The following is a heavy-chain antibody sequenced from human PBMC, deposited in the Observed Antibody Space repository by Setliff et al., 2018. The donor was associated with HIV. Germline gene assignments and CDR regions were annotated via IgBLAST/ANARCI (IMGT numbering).Heavy chain of an antibody. D-gene: IGHD3-16*01. V-gene: IGHV3-30*02. CDR2: IWFDGIDK. Sequence: PGGSLRLSCAASGFTFKTYGMHWVRQAPGKGLEWVASIWFDGIDKYYADSVKGRFTLSRDNSNNTVYLQMNSLTPEDTAVYYCATTSGDLGWGQGTLVTVSS. CDR3: ATTSGDLG. CDR1: GFTFKTYG. J-gene: IGHJ4*02.